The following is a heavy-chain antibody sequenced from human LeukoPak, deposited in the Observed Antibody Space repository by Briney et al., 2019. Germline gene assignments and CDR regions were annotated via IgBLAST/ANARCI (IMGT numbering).Heavy chain of an antibody. D-gene: IGHD2-2*01. V-gene: IGHV4-4*07. CDR1: GGSFNSYS. Sequence: SETLSLTCTVSGGSFNSYSWSWIRQPAGEGLEWIGRIYTTGSPNYSPSLKSRVTMSLDTSKNQSSLKLTSVTAADTAVYYCARGFCGSTSCYSFDSWGQGTLVIVSS. CDR3: ARGFCGSTSCYSFDS. J-gene: IGHJ4*02. CDR2: IYTTGSP.